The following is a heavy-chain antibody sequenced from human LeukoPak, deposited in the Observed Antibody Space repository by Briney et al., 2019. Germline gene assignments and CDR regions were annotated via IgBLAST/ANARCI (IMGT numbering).Heavy chain of an antibody. V-gene: IGHV3-23*01. D-gene: IGHD1-26*01. Sequence: GGSLRLSCAASGFTVSSNYMSWVRQAPGKGLEWISGISGSGASTYYADSVKGRFTISRDDSRNTLYLQMNSLRGDDTAVYYCAKDVGKWESLHFFDYWGQGTLVTVSS. CDR3: AKDVGKWESLHFFDY. CDR1: GFTVSSNY. CDR2: ISGSGAST. J-gene: IGHJ4*02.